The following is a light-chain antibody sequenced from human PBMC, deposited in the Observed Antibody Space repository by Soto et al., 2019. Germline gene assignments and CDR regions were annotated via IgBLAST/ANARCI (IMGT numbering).Light chain of an antibody. CDR1: QSVLYSSNNKNY. CDR2: WAS. V-gene: IGKV4-1*01. Sequence: DIVMTQSPDSLAVSLGERATINCKSSQSVLYSSNNKNYLAWYQRKPGQPPKLLINWASTRESGVPDRFSGSGSGTDFTLTISSLQAEDVAVYYCQQYDTIPLTFGGGTKVEI. J-gene: IGKJ4*01. CDR3: QQYDTIPLT.